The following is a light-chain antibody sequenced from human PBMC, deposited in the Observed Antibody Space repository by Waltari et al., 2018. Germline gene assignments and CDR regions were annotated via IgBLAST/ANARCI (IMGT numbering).Light chain of an antibody. CDR1: SGSLSTTSY. Sequence: QTVVTQAPSLSVSPGGTVTLTCALSSGSLSTTSYATWYQQPPGQAPRTLVYKANARPSGVPDRFSGSILGNTAALTITGAQADDESDYYCALYMGSGIWVFGGGTRLTVL. V-gene: IGLV8-61*01. CDR2: KAN. CDR3: ALYMGSGIWV. J-gene: IGLJ3*02.